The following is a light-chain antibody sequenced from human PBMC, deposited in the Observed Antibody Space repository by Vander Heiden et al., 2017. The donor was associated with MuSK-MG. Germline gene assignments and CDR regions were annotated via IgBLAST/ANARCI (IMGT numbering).Light chain of an antibody. CDR2: KAS. Sequence: DIQMTQSPSTLSASVGDRVTISCRASQSISSYLAWYQQQPGKAPRILISKASTLEGGVPSRFSGSGSGTEFTLTISSLQPDDFATYYCHGDSSYWWTFGQGTKVEIK. V-gene: IGKV1-5*03. J-gene: IGKJ1*01. CDR1: QSISSY. CDR3: HGDSSYWWT.